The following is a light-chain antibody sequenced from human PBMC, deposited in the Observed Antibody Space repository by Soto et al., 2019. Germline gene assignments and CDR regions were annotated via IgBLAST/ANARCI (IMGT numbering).Light chain of an antibody. CDR2: GVS. Sequence: EIVWTQSPGALSLSPGERATLLCRASQSVSSSYLAWYQQKPGQAPRLLIYGVSTRATGIPDRFSGSGSGTEFTLTISSLQSEDFAVYYCQQYNNWPPWTFGQGTKVDIK. J-gene: IGKJ1*01. V-gene: IGKV3D-15*01. CDR3: QQYNNWPPWT. CDR1: QSVSSSY.